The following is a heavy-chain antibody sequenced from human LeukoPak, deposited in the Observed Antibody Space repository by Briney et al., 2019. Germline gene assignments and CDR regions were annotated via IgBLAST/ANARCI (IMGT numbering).Heavy chain of an antibody. J-gene: IGHJ4*02. Sequence: GGSLRVSCAASGFTFSSYSMNWVRQAPGKGLEWVSSISSSSSYIYYADSVKGRFTISRDNAKNSLYLQMNSLRAEDTAVYYCAKDEASGFPGIDYWGQGTLVTVSS. D-gene: IGHD3-3*01. V-gene: IGHV3-21*01. CDR1: GFTFSSYS. CDR3: AKDEASGFPGIDY. CDR2: ISSSSSYI.